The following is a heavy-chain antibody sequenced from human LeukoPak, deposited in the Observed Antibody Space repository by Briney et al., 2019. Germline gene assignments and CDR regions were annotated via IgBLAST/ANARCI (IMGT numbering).Heavy chain of an antibody. CDR3: VTGDNILTSPGYYFDF. CDR1: GFTFSSNA. D-gene: IGHD2-21*01. V-gene: IGHV3-30*04. CDR2: LSSDGSYK. J-gene: IGHJ4*02. Sequence: GGSLRLSCAASGFTFSSNAMHWVRQPPGKGLEWVAALSSDGSYKSYVDSVRGRFTISRDNSGNTLYLQMNSLRAEDTAVYFFVTGDNILTSPGYYFDFWGQGTLVTVSS.